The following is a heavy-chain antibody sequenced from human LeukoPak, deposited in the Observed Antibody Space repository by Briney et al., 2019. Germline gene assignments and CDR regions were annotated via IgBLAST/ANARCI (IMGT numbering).Heavy chain of an antibody. V-gene: IGHV3-53*01. J-gene: IGHJ6*02. CDR2: IYSGGST. CDR1: GFTVSSNY. CDR3: ARGRGGLYGMDV. Sequence: GGSLRLSCAASGFTVSSNYMSWVRQAPGKGLEWVSVIYSGGSTYYADSVKGRFTISRDNSKNTLYLQMNSLRAEDTAVYYWARGRGGLYGMDVWGQGTTVTVSS. D-gene: IGHD3-16*01.